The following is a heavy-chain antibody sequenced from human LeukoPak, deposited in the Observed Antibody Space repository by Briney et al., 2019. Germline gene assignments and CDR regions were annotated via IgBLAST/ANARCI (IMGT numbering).Heavy chain of an antibody. CDR1: GYTFTSYD. CDR2: MNPNSGNT. J-gene: IGHJ6*02. CDR3: ARDIVLMVYARYYYGMDV. V-gene: IGHV1-8*01. D-gene: IGHD2-8*01. Sequence: GASVKVSCKASGYTFTSYDINWVRQATGQGLEWMGWMNPNSGNTGYAQKFQGRVTMTRNTSISTAYMELSSLRSEDTAVYYCARDIVLMVYARYYYGMDVWGQGTMVTVSS.